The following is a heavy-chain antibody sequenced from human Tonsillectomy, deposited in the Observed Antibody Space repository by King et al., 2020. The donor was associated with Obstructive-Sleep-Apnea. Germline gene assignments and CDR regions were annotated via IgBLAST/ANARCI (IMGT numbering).Heavy chain of an antibody. V-gene: IGHV3-49*03. CDR1: GFTFGDYA. CDR2: IRSKLYGGTA. Sequence: VQLVESGGGLVQPGRSLRLSCTPSGFTFGDYALTWIRQSPEKGLEWVGFIRSKLYGGTADYAASVKGRFSISRDDSTGIAYLQMNSLKAEDTAVYYCTRDYFGAGSYFFDHWGQGILVIVSS. J-gene: IGHJ4*02. D-gene: IGHD3-10*01. CDR3: TRDYFGAGSYFFDH.